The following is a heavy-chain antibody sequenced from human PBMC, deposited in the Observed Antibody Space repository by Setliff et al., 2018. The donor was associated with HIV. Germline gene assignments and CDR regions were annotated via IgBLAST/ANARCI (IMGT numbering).Heavy chain of an antibody. CDR1: GGTFSSYV. Sequence: ASVKVSCKASGGTFSSYVISWVRQAPGQGLEWMGGIIPIFGTANYAQKFQGRVTITADESTSTAYMELSSLRSDDTAVYYCARDRNCGNGCYSSADHWGLGTLVTVSS. CDR3: ARDRNCGNGCYSSADH. V-gene: IGHV1-69*13. J-gene: IGHJ4*02. CDR2: IIPIFGTA. D-gene: IGHD2-21*01.